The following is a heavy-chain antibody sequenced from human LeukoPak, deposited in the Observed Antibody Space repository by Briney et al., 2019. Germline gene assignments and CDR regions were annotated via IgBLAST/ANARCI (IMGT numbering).Heavy chain of an antibody. Sequence: GGSLRLSCAASGFTFSDHYMDWVRQAPGKGLEWVGRTKNKANSYTTEYAASVKGRFTISRDESKNSLYLQMNSLKTEDTAVYYCAGWDSGSYSDWGQGTLVTVSS. D-gene: IGHD1-26*01. V-gene: IGHV3-72*01. J-gene: IGHJ4*02. CDR2: TKNKANSYTT. CDR1: GFTFSDHY. CDR3: AGWDSGSYSD.